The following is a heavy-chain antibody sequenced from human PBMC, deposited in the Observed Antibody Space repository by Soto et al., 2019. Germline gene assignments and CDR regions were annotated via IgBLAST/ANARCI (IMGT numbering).Heavy chain of an antibody. CDR3: ARHEVPSIAHFDY. Sequence: PSETLSLTCTVSGGSISSGGYYWSWIRQHPGKGLEWIGYIYYSGSTYYNPSLKSRVTISVDTSKNQFSLKLSSVTAADTAVYYCARHEVPSIAHFDYWGQGTLVTVSS. CDR2: IYYSGST. CDR1: GGSISSGGYY. D-gene: IGHD6-6*01. V-gene: IGHV4-31*03. J-gene: IGHJ4*02.